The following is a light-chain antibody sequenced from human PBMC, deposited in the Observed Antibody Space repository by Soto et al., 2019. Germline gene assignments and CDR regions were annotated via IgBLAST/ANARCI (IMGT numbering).Light chain of an antibody. CDR3: QQANSFPWT. CDR2: AAS. V-gene: IGKV1-12*01. CDR1: QYISSW. Sequence: DLQMTQSPSSVSAPVGDRVTITCRASQYISSWLGWYQQKPGKAPKLLIYAASRLQIGVPSRFSGSESGTDFTLTISNLQPEDSAIYYCQQANSFPWTFGQGTKVEIK. J-gene: IGKJ1*01.